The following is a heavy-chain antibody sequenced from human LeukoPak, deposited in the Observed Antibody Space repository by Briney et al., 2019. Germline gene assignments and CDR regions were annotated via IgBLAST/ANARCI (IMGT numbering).Heavy chain of an antibody. J-gene: IGHJ5*02. V-gene: IGHV3-53*01. CDR2: IYSGGST. CDR1: GFIVSSNY. D-gene: IGHD3-22*01. Sequence: QPGGSLRLSCAASGFIVSSNYMSWVRQAPGKGLEWVSVIYSGGSTYYADSVKGRFTISRDNSKNTQYLQMNSLSADDTAVYYCARSPSGITMIAGAWGQGTLVTVSS. CDR3: ARSPSGITMIAGA.